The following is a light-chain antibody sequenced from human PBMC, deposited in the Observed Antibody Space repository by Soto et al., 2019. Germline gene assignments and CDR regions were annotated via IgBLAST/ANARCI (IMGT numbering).Light chain of an antibody. Sequence: DIQMTNSASTLSASVGDRVTITCRASQSISSWLAWYQQKPGKAPKLLIYDASSLESGVPSRFSGSGSGTEFTLTISSLQPDDFATYYCQQYNSYSCTFGQGTKVDI. CDR2: DAS. V-gene: IGKV1-5*01. CDR3: QQYNSYSCT. CDR1: QSISSW. J-gene: IGKJ1*01.